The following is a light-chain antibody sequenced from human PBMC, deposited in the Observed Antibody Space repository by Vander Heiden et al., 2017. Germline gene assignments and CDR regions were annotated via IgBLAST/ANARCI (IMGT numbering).Light chain of an antibody. Sequence: AIQLTQSPSSLSASVGDRVTITCRASQGISSALAWYQQKPGKATKLLIYDASSLESGVPSRFSGSGSGTDFTLTISSLQPEDFATYYCQQFNSYPWTFGQGTKVEIK. CDR3: QQFNSYPWT. CDR1: QGISSA. J-gene: IGKJ1*01. CDR2: DAS. V-gene: IGKV1-13*02.